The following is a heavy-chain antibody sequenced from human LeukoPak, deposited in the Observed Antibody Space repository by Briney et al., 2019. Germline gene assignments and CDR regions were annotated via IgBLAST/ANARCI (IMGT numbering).Heavy chain of an antibody. CDR1: GGSISSHY. Sequence: SETLSLTCTVSGGSISSHYWSWIRQPPGKGLEWIRYIYYSVSTNYNPSLKRRVSISVDTSKNQFSLKLSSVTAADTAVYYCARGGIRWLLAPSSRLYFDLWGRGTLVTVSA. CDR2: IYYSVST. D-gene: IGHD4-17*01. V-gene: IGHV4-59*11. CDR3: ARGGIRWLLAPSSRLYFDL. J-gene: IGHJ2*01.